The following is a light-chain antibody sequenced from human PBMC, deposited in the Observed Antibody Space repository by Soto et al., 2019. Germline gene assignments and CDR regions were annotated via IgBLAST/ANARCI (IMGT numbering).Light chain of an antibody. Sequence: EIVMTQSPATLSVSPGERVTLSCRSSQSVGSNLAWYQKKPAQAPRLLIYSATTRATGIPARFSGSGSGTEFTRTISRLHSEDFGVYYCQEYSKMWTFGQGTKVEIK. CDR3: QEYSKMWT. CDR1: QSVGSN. CDR2: SAT. V-gene: IGKV3-15*01. J-gene: IGKJ1*01.